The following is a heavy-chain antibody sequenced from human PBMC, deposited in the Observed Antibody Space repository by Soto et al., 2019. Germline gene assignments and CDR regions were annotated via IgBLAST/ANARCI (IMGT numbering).Heavy chain of an antibody. J-gene: IGHJ6*02. CDR2: INHSGST. CDR1: GGSFSGYY. V-gene: IGHV4-34*01. D-gene: IGHD3-10*01. Sequence: KTSETLSLTCAVYGGSFSGYYWSWIRQPPGKGLEWIGEINHSGSTNYNPSLKSRVTISVDTSKNQFSLKLSSVTAADTAVYYCARGRLLWFGNGMDVWGQGTTVTVSS. CDR3: ARGRLLWFGNGMDV.